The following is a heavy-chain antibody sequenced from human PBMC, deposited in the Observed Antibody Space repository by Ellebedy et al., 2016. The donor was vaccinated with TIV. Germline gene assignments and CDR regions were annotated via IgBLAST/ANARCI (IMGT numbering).Heavy chain of an antibody. CDR2: KNKDGSEK. V-gene: IGHV3-7*03. Sequence: GESLKISCAGSGFTFSSYWMSWVRQAPGKGLEWVANKNKDGSEKYYVDSVKGRFTISRDNANKSLYLQMNSLRAEDTAVYYCVRYVAAFDIWGQGTMVTVSS. CDR3: VRYVAAFDI. J-gene: IGHJ3*02. D-gene: IGHD3-16*01. CDR1: GFTFSSYW.